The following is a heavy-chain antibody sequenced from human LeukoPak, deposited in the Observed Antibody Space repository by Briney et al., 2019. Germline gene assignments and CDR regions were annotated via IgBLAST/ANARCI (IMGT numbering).Heavy chain of an antibody. CDR2: IIPIFGTA. Sequence: GASVKVSCKASGGTFSSYAISWVRQAPGQGLEWMGGIIPIFGTANYAQKFQGRVTITTDESTSTAYMELSSLRSEDTAVYYCARDNYAGANWFDPWGQGTRVTVSS. V-gene: IGHV1-69*05. CDR3: ARDNYAGANWFDP. D-gene: IGHD1-7*01. CDR1: GGTFSSYA. J-gene: IGHJ5*02.